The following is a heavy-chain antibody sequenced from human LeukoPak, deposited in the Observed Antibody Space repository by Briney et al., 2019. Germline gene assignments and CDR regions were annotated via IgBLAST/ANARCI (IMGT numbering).Heavy chain of an antibody. J-gene: IGHJ6*04. CDR1: GGSISSYY. Sequence: SETLSLTCTVSGGSISSYYWSWIRQPPGKGLEWIGYIYYSGSTNYNPSLKSRVTISVDTSKNQFSLKLSSVTAADTAVYYCARRGLYYGSGSYYTGFGYYGMDVWGEGTTVTVSS. D-gene: IGHD3-10*01. CDR2: IYYSGST. CDR3: ARRGLYYGSGSYYTGFGYYGMDV. V-gene: IGHV4-59*01.